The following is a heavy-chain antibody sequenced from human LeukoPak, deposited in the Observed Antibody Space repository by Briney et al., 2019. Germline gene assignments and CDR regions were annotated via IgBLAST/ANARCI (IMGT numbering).Heavy chain of an antibody. CDR1: GGTFSSYA. CDR3: ARTETTGTTLLDY. V-gene: IGHV1-69*05. Sequence: ASVKVSCXASGGTFSSYAISWVRQAPGQGLEWMGGIIPIFGTANYAQKFQGRVTITTDESTSTAYMELSSLRSEDAAVYYCARTETTGTTLLDYWGQGTLVTVSS. D-gene: IGHD1-1*01. CDR2: IIPIFGTA. J-gene: IGHJ4*02.